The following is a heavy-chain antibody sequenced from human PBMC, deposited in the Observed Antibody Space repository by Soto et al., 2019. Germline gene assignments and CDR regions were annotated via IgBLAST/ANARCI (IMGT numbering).Heavy chain of an antibody. J-gene: IGHJ4*02. CDR1: GGYIRSYY. CDR2: IYYSGST. V-gene: IGHV4-59*08. CDR3: ARLGAYYQALDS. D-gene: IGHD3-22*01. Sequence: SETLSLTCTVSGGYIRSYYWSWIRQPPGKGLEWIGYIYYSGSTNYNPSLKSRVTISVDTSKNQFSLKLSSVTAADTAVYYCARLGAYYQALDSWGQGTLVTVSS.